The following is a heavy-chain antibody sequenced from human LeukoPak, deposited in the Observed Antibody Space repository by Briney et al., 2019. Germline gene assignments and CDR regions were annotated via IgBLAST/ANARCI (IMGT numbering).Heavy chain of an antibody. J-gene: IGHJ4*02. D-gene: IGHD6-6*01. Sequence: PSETLSLTCTVSGGSISSSSYYWGWIRQPPGKGLEWIGSIYYSGSTYYNPSLKSRVTISVDTSKNQFSLKLSSVTAADTAVYYCARHWRIAACPIVLGGDYWGQGTLVTVSS. CDR1: GGSISSSSYY. CDR3: ARHWRIAACPIVLGGDY. CDR2: IYYSGST. V-gene: IGHV4-39*01.